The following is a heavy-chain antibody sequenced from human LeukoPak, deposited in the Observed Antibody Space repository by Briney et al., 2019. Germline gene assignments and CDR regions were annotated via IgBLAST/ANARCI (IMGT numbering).Heavy chain of an antibody. Sequence: PGGSLRLSCAASGFTFRSYWMHWVRLPPGKWLVWLSRIKSDGSSTSYADFVKGRFTTSRDNAKNSLFLQMNSLRGEDTAVYYCARDKDWAFDYWGQGTPVTVSS. CDR1: GFTFRSYW. CDR3: ARDKDWAFDY. CDR2: IKSDGSST. D-gene: IGHD3/OR15-3a*01. V-gene: IGHV3-74*01. J-gene: IGHJ4*02.